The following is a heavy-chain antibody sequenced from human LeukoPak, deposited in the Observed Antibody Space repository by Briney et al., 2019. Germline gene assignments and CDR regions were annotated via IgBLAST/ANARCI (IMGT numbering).Heavy chain of an antibody. V-gene: IGHV3-7*01. CDR2: IKEDGSEK. CDR1: GFTFSNYW. D-gene: IGHD2-21*01. J-gene: IGHJ6*04. Sequence: PGGSLRLSCAASGFTFSNYWMSWVRQAPGKGLEWVANIKEDGSEKYYEDSVKGRFTISRDNAKNLVYLQMNSLRAEDTAVYYCTRDNRYYYWGKGTAVTVSS. CDR3: TRDNRYYY.